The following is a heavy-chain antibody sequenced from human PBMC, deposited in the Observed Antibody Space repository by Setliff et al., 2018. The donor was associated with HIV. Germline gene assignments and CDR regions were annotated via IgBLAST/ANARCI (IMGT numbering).Heavy chain of an antibody. D-gene: IGHD3-3*01. Sequence: GGSLRLSCAASGFTVSSNYMSWVRQAPVRGLEWVGFIRGKAYGGTTDYAASLKGRFTISRDDSKSIVYLQMNSLRAEDTAVYYCSGEFGSPPDLYYWGQGTLVTVSS. CDR2: IRGKAYGGTT. CDR3: SGEFGSPPDLYY. V-gene: IGHV3-49*04. J-gene: IGHJ4*02. CDR1: GFTVSSNY.